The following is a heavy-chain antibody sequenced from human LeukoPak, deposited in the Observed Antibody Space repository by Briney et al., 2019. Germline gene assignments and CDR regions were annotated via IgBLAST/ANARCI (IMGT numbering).Heavy chain of an antibody. Sequence: PSETLSLTCTVSGGSISSYYWSWIRQPPGKGLEWIGYIYYSGSTNYNPSLKSRVTISVDTSKNQFSLKLSSVTAADTAVYYCARRSRSPSGSRFDYWGQGTLVTVSS. V-gene: IGHV4-59*12. D-gene: IGHD1-26*01. CDR3: ARRSRSPSGSRFDY. CDR2: IYYSGST. J-gene: IGHJ4*02. CDR1: GGSISSYY.